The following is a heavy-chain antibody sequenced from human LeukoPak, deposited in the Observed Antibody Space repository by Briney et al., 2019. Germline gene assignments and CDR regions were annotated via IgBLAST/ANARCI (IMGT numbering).Heavy chain of an antibody. J-gene: IGHJ4*02. V-gene: IGHV3-11*05. CDR2: ISSTSIYT. Sequence: PGGSLRLSCAASGFAFSDYSMNWVRQAPGKGLEWVSDISSTSIYTNYTDSVKGRFTISRDNAKNSLYLQMNSLRAEDTAVYYCAREDGYSSSWYSDYWGQGTLVTVSS. CDR1: GFAFSDYS. CDR3: AREDGYSSSWYSDY. D-gene: IGHD6-13*01.